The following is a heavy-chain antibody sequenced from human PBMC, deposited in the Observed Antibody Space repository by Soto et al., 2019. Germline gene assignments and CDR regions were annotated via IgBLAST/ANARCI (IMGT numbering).Heavy chain of an antibody. V-gene: IGHV1-46*01. CDR1: GYTFINYY. Sequence: QVQLEQSGAEVKKPGTSVKISCKASGYTFINYYIHWVRQGPGQGLEWTGVINPSGGRTDHSQNFQPRVTVTRDASTNTIYLELRNLTSQDTAVYYCARRARGTFHGFDVWGQGTTVIVSS. J-gene: IGHJ3*01. CDR2: INPSGGRT. CDR3: ARRARGTFHGFDV. D-gene: IGHD3-16*01.